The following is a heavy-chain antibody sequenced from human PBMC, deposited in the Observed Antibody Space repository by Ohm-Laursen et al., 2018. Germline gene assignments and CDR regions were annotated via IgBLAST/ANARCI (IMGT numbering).Heavy chain of an antibody. CDR1: GGSINSYY. CDR2: IYGGGGT. Sequence: SDTLSLTCNVSGGSINSYYWSWIRQHAVKGLEWIGRIYGGGGTNSNPSLESRVTMSVDTAKNQFSLKLRSVTAADTAVYFCARVTGPGDYYGLDVWGQGTTVTVSS. V-gene: IGHV4-4*07. CDR3: ARVTGPGDYYGLDV. D-gene: IGHD3-9*01. J-gene: IGHJ6*02.